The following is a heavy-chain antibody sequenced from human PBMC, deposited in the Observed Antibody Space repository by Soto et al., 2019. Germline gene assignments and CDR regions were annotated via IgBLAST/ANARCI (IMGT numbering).Heavy chain of an antibody. Sequence: GXSLKLSFRTSRYTFTAYHIHWVRQAPGQGLEWMGWINPNSGGANYAQKFEGRVTMTRDTSISTVYMELSRLGSDDTALYYCARDYSGHGMDVWGQGTTVTVSS. CDR3: ARDYSGHGMDV. D-gene: IGHD6-13*01. V-gene: IGHV1-2*02. CDR2: INPNSGGA. J-gene: IGHJ6*02. CDR1: RYTFTAYH.